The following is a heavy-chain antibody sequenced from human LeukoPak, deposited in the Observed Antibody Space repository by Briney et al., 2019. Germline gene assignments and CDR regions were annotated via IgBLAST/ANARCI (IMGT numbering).Heavy chain of an antibody. CDR2: ISSGGDYK. Sequence: HSGGSLRLSCAASGFTFSSYAMSWVRQAPGKGLEWVSSISSGGDYKHYADSVKGRLTISRDNSKNTLYLQMNSLRAEDTAVYYCAKALRGHGSIGYWGQGTLVTVSS. CDR3: AKALRGHGSIGY. V-gene: IGHV3-23*01. J-gene: IGHJ4*02. D-gene: IGHD1-26*01. CDR1: GFTFSSYA.